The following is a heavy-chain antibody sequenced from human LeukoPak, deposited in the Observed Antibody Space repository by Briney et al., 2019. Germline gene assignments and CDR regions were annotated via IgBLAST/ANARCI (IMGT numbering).Heavy chain of an antibody. J-gene: IGHJ4*02. D-gene: IGHD5-18*01. V-gene: IGHV1-69*04. CDR2: IIQIVNIP. CDR3: ARDQTRGYPGY. CDR1: GGTFSSYA. Sequence: SVKVSCKASGGTFSSYAITWVRQAPGQGLEWMGRIIQIVNIPNYAQKFQGRLTITADKSTSTSYMELRSLTSEDTAVYFCARDQTRGYPGYWGQGTLVAVSS.